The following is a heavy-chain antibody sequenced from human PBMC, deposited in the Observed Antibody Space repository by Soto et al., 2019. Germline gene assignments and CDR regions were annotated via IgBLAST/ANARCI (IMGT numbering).Heavy chain of an antibody. Sequence: EVRLLESGGGLVQPGESLRLSCAASGFTFSSCAMSWVRQAPGKGLEWVSAISAGGGSTYYADSVKGRFTFSRDNSKNTLYLQMNNLRADDTAVYYCVKTLRGYSYGLIDYWGQGTLVTVSS. CDR3: VKTLRGYSYGLIDY. V-gene: IGHV3-23*01. J-gene: IGHJ4*02. CDR1: GFTFSSCA. CDR2: ISAGGGST. D-gene: IGHD5-18*01.